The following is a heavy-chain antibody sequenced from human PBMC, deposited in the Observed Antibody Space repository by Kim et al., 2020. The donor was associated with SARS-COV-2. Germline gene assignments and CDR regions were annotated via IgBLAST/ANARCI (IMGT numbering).Heavy chain of an antibody. D-gene: IGHD6-19*01. CDR3: ARAEGSSGWCGYYFDY. CDR2: ISGDGSNK. V-gene: IGHV3-30-3*01. J-gene: IGHJ4*02. Sequence: GGSLRLSCAGSGFTFSRYAMHWVRQAPGKGLEWVSVISGDGSNKYYADSVKGRFTISRDNSKNTLYLQMNSLRAEDTAVYYCARAEGSSGWCGYYFDYWGQGTLVTVSS. CDR1: GFTFSRYA.